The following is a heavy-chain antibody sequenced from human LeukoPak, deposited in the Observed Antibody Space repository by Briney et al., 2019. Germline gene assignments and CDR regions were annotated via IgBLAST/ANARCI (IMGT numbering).Heavy chain of an antibody. Sequence: GGSLRLSCVASGFSLSGSGMHWVRQAPGKGLEWVSVSWSDEINTYYEDSVKGRFTIFRDNSKNMLYLQMNSLRAEDTAVFYCARGKGANYLDAFDVWGQGTMVTVSS. CDR3: ARGKGANYLDAFDV. J-gene: IGHJ3*01. CDR1: GFSLSGSG. CDR2: SWSDEINT. V-gene: IGHV3-33*01. D-gene: IGHD1-7*01.